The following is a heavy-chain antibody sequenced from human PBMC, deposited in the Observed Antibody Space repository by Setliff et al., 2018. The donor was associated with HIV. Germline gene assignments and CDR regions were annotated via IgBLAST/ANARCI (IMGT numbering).Heavy chain of an antibody. CDR2: INCNSGGT. Sequence: ASVKVSCKSSGYTFTGSFMHWVRQAPGQGLEWMGWINCNSGGTYYAQNFQGRVTMTRDTSTSTAYMELRNLRSDDTAVYYCARGQASNDYGVSFWGQGTMVTVSS. J-gene: IGHJ3*01. CDR3: ARGQASNDYGVSF. D-gene: IGHD4-17*01. V-gene: IGHV1-2*02. CDR1: GYTFTGSF.